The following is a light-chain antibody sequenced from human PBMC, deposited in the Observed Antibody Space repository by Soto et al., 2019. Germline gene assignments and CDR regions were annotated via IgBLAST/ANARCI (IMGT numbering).Light chain of an antibody. J-gene: IGKJ1*01. CDR2: GTS. V-gene: IGKV3-20*01. CDR1: QSVPSTY. Sequence: VLSQSPGRLSLSPGETATLPCRASQSVPSTYFAWYQQKSGQPPRLLISGTSNRATGIPDRFSGSGSGRDFTLTISRLEPEDFAVYFCQQFGNSPWTFGQGTKVDIK. CDR3: QQFGNSPWT.